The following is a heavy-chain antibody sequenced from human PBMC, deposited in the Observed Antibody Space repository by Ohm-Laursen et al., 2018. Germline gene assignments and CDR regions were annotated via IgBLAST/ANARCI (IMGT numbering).Heavy chain of an antibody. CDR1: GGSISSYY. CDR3: ARELAYYDSSGLDAFDI. Sequence: SETLSLTCTVSGGSISSYYWSWIRQPPGKGLERIGYIYYSGSTNYSPSLRSRVTISLDTSKNQFSLKLSSVTAADTAVYYCARELAYYDSSGLDAFDIWGQGTMVTVSS. D-gene: IGHD3-22*01. V-gene: IGHV4-59*01. J-gene: IGHJ3*02. CDR2: IYYSGST.